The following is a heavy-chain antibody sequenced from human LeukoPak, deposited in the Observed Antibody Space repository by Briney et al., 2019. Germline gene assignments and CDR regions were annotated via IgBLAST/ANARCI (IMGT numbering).Heavy chain of an antibody. D-gene: IGHD3-10*01. CDR2: INPGGDYT. CDR1: GYTFTSYF. Sequence: AASVKVSCKASGYTFTSYFMHWVRQAPGQGLEWMGIINPGGDYTTYAQKFQGRVTMTRDTSTSTVYMELSSLRSEDTAIYYCARSVTSGSYYGPHYWGQGTLVTVSS. CDR3: ARSVTSGSYYGPHY. J-gene: IGHJ4*02. V-gene: IGHV1-46*01.